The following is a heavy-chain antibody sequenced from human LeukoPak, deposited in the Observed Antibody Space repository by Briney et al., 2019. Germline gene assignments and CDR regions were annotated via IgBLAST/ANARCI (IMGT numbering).Heavy chain of an antibody. Sequence: HGGSLKIPLQGSGYRFTSFRIGWVRQIPGKGLGGMGIFYLGESDTRYSPSFQGQVTISADKSISTAYLQWSSLKASDTAMYYCARRGSRYCSSTSCKSNWFDPWGQGALVTVSS. V-gene: IGHV5-51*01. CDR1: GYRFTSFR. J-gene: IGHJ5*02. CDR2: FYLGESDT. CDR3: ARRGSRYCSSTSCKSNWFDP. D-gene: IGHD2-2*01.